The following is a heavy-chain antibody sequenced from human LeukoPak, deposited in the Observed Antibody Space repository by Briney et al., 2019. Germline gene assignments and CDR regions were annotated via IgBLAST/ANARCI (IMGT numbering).Heavy chain of an antibody. D-gene: IGHD6-13*01. CDR1: GGTFSSYA. V-gene: IGHV1-69*04. J-gene: IGHJ4*02. CDR3: ARDPDRIAAAGNY. Sequence: GASVKVSCKASGGTFSSYAISWVRQAPGQGLEWMGRIIPILGIANYAQKFQGRVTITADKSTSTAYMELSSLRSEDTAVYYCARDPDRIAAAGNYWGQGTLVTVSS. CDR2: IIPILGIA.